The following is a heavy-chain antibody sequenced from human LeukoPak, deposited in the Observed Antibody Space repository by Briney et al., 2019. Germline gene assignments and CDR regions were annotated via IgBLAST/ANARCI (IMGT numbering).Heavy chain of an antibody. Sequence: PGGSLRLSCAASGFTFSSYAMSWVRQAPGKGLEWVSAISGSGGSTYYADSVKGRFTISRDNSKNTLYLQMNSLRAEDTAVYYCARGRLGVVDAFDIWGQGTMVTVSS. CDR1: GFTFSSYA. CDR3: ARGRLGVVDAFDI. D-gene: IGHD3-3*01. CDR2: ISGSGGST. J-gene: IGHJ3*02. V-gene: IGHV3-23*01.